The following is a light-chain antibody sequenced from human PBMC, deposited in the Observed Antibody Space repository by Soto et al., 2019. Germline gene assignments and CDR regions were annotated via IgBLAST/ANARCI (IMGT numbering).Light chain of an antibody. CDR2: DAF. CDR3: QQRSRWPIT. J-gene: IGKJ5*01. CDR1: QSIASY. V-gene: IGKV3-11*01. Sequence: EIVFAPSPSTLSLSPGERATLSCRASQSIASYLAWYQQKPGQAPRLLIYDAFNRATGIPARFSGSGSGTDFTLTISSLEAEDFAVYYCQQRSRWPITFGQGTRLEIK.